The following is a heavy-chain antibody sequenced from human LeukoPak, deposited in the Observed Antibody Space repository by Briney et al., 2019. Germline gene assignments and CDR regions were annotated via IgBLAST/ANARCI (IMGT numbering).Heavy chain of an antibody. V-gene: IGHV1-18*01. J-gene: IGHJ5*02. CDR2: ISGYNDNP. CDR3: ARVGRDCRDTRCTWSDWLDP. Sequence: DSVKVSCKASGYTFTRFGISWVRHAPGQGLEWMGWISGYNDNPHYAQSFQGRVTMSTDTSSSTVYMELRRLGSDDTAIYYCARVGRDCRDTRCTWSDWLDPWGQGTLVTVSS. CDR1: GYTFTRFG. D-gene: IGHD2-2*01.